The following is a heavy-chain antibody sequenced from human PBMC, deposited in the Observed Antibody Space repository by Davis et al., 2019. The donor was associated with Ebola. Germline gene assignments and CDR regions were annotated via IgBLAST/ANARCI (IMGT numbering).Heavy chain of an antibody. V-gene: IGHV3-74*01. J-gene: IGHJ6*02. CDR1: GFTFSSYE. CDR2: ITDHGGST. CDR3: AREKYHGMDV. Sequence: HTGGSLRLSCAASGFTFSSYEMNWVRLRPGKGLEWVSHITDHGGSTKYAEPVKGLFTISRDNAKDTHYLEMNNLRVEDTAVFYCAREKYHGMDVWGQGTTVTVSS.